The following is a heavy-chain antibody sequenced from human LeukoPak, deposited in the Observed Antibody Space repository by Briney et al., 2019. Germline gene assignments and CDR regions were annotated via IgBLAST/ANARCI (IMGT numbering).Heavy chain of an antibody. CDR2: IYPGGSET. J-gene: IGHJ4*02. Sequence: RGESLKTSCKGSGYSFTSYWIGWVRQMPGKGLEWRGIIYPGGSETRYSPSFRGQVTISADKAISTAYLQWSSLKASDTAMYYCARHPGGIQVDYWGQGTLVTVSS. CDR1: GYSFTSYW. CDR3: ARHPGGIQVDY. D-gene: IGHD3-16*01. V-gene: IGHV5-51*01.